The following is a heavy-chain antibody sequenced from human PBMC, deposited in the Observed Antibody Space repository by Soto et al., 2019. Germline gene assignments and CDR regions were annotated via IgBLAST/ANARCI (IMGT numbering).Heavy chain of an antibody. Sequence: QVQLVQSGAEVKKPGASVKVSCKASGYTFTGYYMHWVRQAPGQGLEWMGWINPNSGGTNYARKFQGWVTMTRDTSISTAYMELSRLRSDDTAVYYCATSPCSGGSCFALSWGQGTLVTVSS. CDR1: GYTFTGYY. CDR3: ATSPCSGGSCFALS. D-gene: IGHD2-15*01. CDR2: INPNSGGT. V-gene: IGHV1-2*04. J-gene: IGHJ4*02.